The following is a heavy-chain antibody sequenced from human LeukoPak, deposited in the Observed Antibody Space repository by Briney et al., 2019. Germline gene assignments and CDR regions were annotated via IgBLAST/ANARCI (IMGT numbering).Heavy chain of an antibody. J-gene: IGHJ4*02. CDR3: AKVPRGTTYYFDY. CDR1: GFSFSSYD. D-gene: IGHD2/OR15-2a*01. CDR2: ISGRGVST. Sequence: PGGSLRLSCAASGFSFSSYDMSWVRQASGKGLEWVLRISGRGVSTAYADSVKGRFTISRDNSKHTLFLQMNNLRAEDTAVYYCAKVPRGTTYYFDYWGQGTLVTVSS. V-gene: IGHV3-23*01.